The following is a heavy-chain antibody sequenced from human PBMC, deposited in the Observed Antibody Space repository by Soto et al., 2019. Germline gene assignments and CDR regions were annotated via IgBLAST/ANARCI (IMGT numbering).Heavy chain of an antibody. J-gene: IGHJ4*02. CDR1: GYTFTKYG. D-gene: IGHD3-22*01. CDR3: ARTPTYSRSGDS. V-gene: IGHV1-18*04. Sequence: QVELVQPGGDVKKPGASVKVSCKASGYTFTKYGISWVRQAPGQGLEWMGWINPDNDNTIYSHNFQGRGTLTTDTSTSTVYLALRSLRSDDTGIYYCARTPTYSRSGDSWGQGTLVTVDS. CDR2: INPDNDNT.